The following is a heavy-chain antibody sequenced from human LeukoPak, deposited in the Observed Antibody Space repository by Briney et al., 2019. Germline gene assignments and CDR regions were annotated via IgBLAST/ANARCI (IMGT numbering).Heavy chain of an antibody. V-gene: IGHV3-74*01. Sequence: GGSLRLSCAASGFTFSSYWMHWVRQAPGKGLVWVSRINSDGSRTSYADSVKGRFTISRDNAKNSLYLQMNSLRAEDTAMYYCARDGPGGYLDYWGQGTLVTVSS. CDR2: INSDGSRT. CDR3: ARDGPGGYLDY. CDR1: GFTFSSYW. D-gene: IGHD3-16*01. J-gene: IGHJ4*02.